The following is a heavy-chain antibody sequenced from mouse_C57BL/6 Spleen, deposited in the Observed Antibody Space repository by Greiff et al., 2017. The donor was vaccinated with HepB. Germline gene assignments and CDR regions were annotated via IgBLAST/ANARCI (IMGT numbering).Heavy chain of an antibody. CDR1: GYAFSSYW. J-gene: IGHJ2*01. CDR2: IYPGDGDT. V-gene: IGHV1-80*01. Sequence: VKLMESGAELVKPGASVKISCKASGYAFSSYWMNWVKQRPGKGLEWIGQIYPGDGDTNYNGKFKGKATLTADKSSSPAYMQLSSLTSEDSAVYFCARSGDGYLDYWGQGTTLTVSS. CDR3: ARSGDGYLDY. D-gene: IGHD2-3*01.